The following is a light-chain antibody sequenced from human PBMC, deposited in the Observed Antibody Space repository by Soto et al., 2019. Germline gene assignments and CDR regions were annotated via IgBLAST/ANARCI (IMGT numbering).Light chain of an antibody. V-gene: IGLV1-51*02. J-gene: IGLJ1*01. CDR1: SSNIGKYY. Sequence: QSVLTQPPSVSAAPGQKVTMSCSGSSSNIGKYYVSWHQQLPGTAPKLLIYENDKRPSGIPDRFSGSKSGTSATLGITGLQTWDEADYYCGTWDSSLTTFVFGTGTKVXVL. CDR2: END. CDR3: GTWDSSLTTFV.